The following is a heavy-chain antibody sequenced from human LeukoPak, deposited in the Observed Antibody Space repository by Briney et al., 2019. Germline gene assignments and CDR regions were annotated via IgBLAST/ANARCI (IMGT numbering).Heavy chain of an antibody. CDR3: ARDRRVYYYGSGSSRYYYYYYMDV. J-gene: IGHJ6*03. CDR2: IYYSGST. D-gene: IGHD3-10*01. Sequence: PSETLSLTCTVSGGSISSYYWSWIRQPPGKGLEWIGYIYYSGSTNYNPSLKSRVTISVDTSKNQFSLKLSSVTAADTAVYYCARDRRVYYYGSGSSRYYYYYYMDVWGKGTTVTVSS. CDR1: GGSISSYY. V-gene: IGHV4-59*01.